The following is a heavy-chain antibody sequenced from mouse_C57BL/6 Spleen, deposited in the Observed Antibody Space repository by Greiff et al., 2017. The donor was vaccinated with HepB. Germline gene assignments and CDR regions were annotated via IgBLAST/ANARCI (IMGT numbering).Heavy chain of an antibody. D-gene: IGHD1-1*01. CDR1: GYTFTSYW. Sequence: VQLQQSGAELAKPGASVKLSCKASGYTFTSYWMHWVKQRPGQGLEWIGYINPSSGYTKYNQKFKDKATLTADKSSSTAYMQLSSLTYEYSAVYYCASQITTVVFDYWGQGTTLTVSS. V-gene: IGHV1-7*01. CDR3: ASQITTVVFDY. J-gene: IGHJ2*01. CDR2: INPSSGYT.